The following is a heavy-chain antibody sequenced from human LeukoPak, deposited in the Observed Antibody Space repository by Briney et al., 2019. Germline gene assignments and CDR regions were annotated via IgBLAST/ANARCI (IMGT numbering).Heavy chain of an antibody. CDR3: ARDKYYYDSSGYYLPFDY. CDR1: GYTFTGYY. Sequence: ASVKVSCKASGYTFTGYYMHWVRQAPGQGLEWMGIINPSGGSTSYAQKFQGRVTMTRDTSTSTVYMELSSLRSEDTAVYYCARDKYYYDSSGYYLPFDYWGQGTLVTVSS. D-gene: IGHD3-22*01. V-gene: IGHV1-46*01. CDR2: INPSGGST. J-gene: IGHJ4*02.